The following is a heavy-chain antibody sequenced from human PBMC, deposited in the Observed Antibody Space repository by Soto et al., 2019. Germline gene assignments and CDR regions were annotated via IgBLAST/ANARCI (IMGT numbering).Heavy chain of an antibody. CDR3: VKDSESSGYLTHLDY. D-gene: IGHD3-22*01. V-gene: IGHV3-9*01. CDR1: GFTFDDYA. CDR2: LTWNGEVL. Sequence: GGPLRLSCFASGFTFDDYAIHWVRQTPGKGLEWVSGLTWNGEVLGYADSVKGRFTISRDNAKNSLYLEMNSLRPEDTALYYCVKDSESSGYLTHLDYWGQGTLVTVSS. J-gene: IGHJ4*02.